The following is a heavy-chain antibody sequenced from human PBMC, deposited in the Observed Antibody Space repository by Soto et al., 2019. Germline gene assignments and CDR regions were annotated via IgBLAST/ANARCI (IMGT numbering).Heavy chain of an antibody. CDR3: ARLYYYDSSGYPYYYGMDV. CDR1: GGSFSGYY. V-gene: IGHV4-34*01. Sequence: PSETLSLTCAVYGGSFSGYYWSWIRQPPGKGLEWIGEINHSGSTNYNPSLKSRVTISVDTSKNQLSLKLSSVTAADTAVYYCARLYYYDSSGYPYYYGMDVLGQGTTVTV. CDR2: INHSGST. J-gene: IGHJ6*02. D-gene: IGHD3-22*01.